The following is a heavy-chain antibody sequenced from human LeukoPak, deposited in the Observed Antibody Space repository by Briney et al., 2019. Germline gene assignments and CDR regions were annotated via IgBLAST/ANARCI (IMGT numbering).Heavy chain of an antibody. CDR1: GFTFSSYA. J-gene: IGHJ4*02. D-gene: IGHD4-17*01. CDR3: TKGLGYGQYFDS. Sequence: HAGGSLRLSCAASGFTFSSYAMSWVRQAPGKGLEWVSGISGSGGSTYYADSVKGRFTISRDNSKNTLCLQMNSLRAEDTAVYYCTKGLGYGQYFDSWGQGTLVTVSS. V-gene: IGHV3-23*01. CDR2: ISGSGGST.